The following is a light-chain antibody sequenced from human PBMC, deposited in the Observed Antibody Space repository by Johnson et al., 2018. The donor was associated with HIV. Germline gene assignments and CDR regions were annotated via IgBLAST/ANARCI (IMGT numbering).Light chain of an antibody. CDR2: EKN. V-gene: IGLV1-51*02. J-gene: IGLJ1*01. Sequence: QSVLTQPPSVSAATGQKVTISCSGSSSNIGNNYVSWYQQVPGTAPKLLIYEKNKRPSGIPDRFSASMSGTSATLDITGLQTGDEVDYYCVAWDSSLGAHYVFGTGTRVTVL. CDR1: SSNIGNNY. CDR3: VAWDSSLGAHYV.